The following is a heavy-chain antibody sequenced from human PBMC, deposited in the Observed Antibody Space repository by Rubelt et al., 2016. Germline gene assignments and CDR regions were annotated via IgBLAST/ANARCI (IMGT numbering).Heavy chain of an antibody. Sequence: VESGGGLVQPGGFLKLACAASGLKFSGSAIHWVRQASGKGLEWIGRIRTKANSYATGYGASVKGRFTISRDDSKNTAYLQMNSLKIEDTAVYYCARPESATYFYDSSAYYSPRYGFDIWGQGTMVTVSS. V-gene: IGHV3-73*01. J-gene: IGHJ3*02. D-gene: IGHD3-22*01. CDR2: IRTKANSYAT. CDR1: GLKFSGSA. CDR3: ARPESATYFYDSSAYYSPRYGFDI.